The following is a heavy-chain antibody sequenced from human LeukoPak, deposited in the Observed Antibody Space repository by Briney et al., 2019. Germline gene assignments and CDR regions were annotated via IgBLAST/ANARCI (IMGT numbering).Heavy chain of an antibody. CDR2: IYYSGST. CDR1: GGSISSYY. J-gene: IGHJ5*02. Sequence: SETLSLTCTVSGGSISSYYWSWIRQPPGKGLEWIGYIYYSGSTNYNPSLKSRVTISVDTSKNQFSLKLSSVTAADTAVYYCARDRGYCSGGSCQHNWFDPWGQGTLVTVSS. V-gene: IGHV4-59*12. CDR3: ARDRGYCSGGSCQHNWFDP. D-gene: IGHD2-15*01.